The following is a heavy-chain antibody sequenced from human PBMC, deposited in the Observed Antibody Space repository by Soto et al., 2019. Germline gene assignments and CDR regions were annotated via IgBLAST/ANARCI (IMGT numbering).Heavy chain of an antibody. CDR3: ARGWLQFLEWLFPLQFDP. Sequence: EVQLVESGGGLVQPGGSLRLSCAASGFTFSSYSMNWVRQAPGKGLEWVSYISSSSSTIYYADSVKGRFTISRDNAKNSLYLQMNSLRDEDTAVSYWARGWLQFLEWLFPLQFDPGGQGTLVTVSS. CDR2: ISSSSSTI. CDR1: GFTFSSYS. J-gene: IGHJ5*02. V-gene: IGHV3-48*02. D-gene: IGHD3-3*01.